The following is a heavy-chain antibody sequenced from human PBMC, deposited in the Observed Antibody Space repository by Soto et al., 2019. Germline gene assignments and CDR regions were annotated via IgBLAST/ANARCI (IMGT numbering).Heavy chain of an antibody. CDR3: ARDHPHSYGVYYFDY. D-gene: IGHD5-18*01. V-gene: IGHV4-34*01. CDR2: INHSGST. J-gene: IGHJ4*02. CDR1: GGSFSGYY. Sequence: SETLSLTCAVYGGSFSGYYWSWIRQLPGKGLEWIGEINHSGSTNYNPSLKSRVTISVDTSKNQFSLKLSSVTAADTAVYYCARDHPHSYGVYYFDYWGQGTPVTVSS.